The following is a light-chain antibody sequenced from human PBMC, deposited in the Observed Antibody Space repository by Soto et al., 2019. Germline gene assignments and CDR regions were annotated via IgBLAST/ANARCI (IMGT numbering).Light chain of an antibody. V-gene: IGLV2-11*01. J-gene: IGLJ1*01. CDR2: DVS. CDR1: SSDVGDDNY. CDR3: CSYAGSYSLYV. Sequence: QSALTQPRSVSGSPGXSXXISCTGTSSDVGDDNYVSWYQQHPGKAPKLMIYDVSKRPSGVPDRFSGSKSGNTASLTISGLQAEDEADYYCCSYAGSYSLYVFGTGTKLTVL.